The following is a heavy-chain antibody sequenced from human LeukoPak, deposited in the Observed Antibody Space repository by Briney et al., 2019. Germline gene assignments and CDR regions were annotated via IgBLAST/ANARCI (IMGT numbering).Heavy chain of an antibody. V-gene: IGHV6-1*01. D-gene: IGHD6-13*01. CDR2: TYYRSKWYN. J-gene: IGHJ6*03. CDR1: GDSVSSNSAA. Sequence: SQTLSLTCAISGDSVSSNSAAWNWIRQSPSRGLEWLGRTYYRSKWYNDYAVSVKSRITINPDTSKNHFSLQLNSVTPEDTAVYYCARVGKRMAAAGDYYFYMDVWGKGTTVTISS. CDR3: ARVGKRMAAAGDYYFYMDV.